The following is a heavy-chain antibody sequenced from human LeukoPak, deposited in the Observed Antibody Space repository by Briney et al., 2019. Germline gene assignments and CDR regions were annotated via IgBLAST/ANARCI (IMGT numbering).Heavy chain of an antibody. D-gene: IGHD6-6*01. J-gene: IGHJ5*02. CDR3: ARGAKYSSSPRGYNWFDP. CDR1: GGTLSSYA. V-gene: IGHV1-69*05. CDR2: IIPIFGTA. Sequence: ASVKVSCKASGGTLSSYAISWVRQAPGQGLEWMGGIIPIFGTANYAQKFQGRVTITTDESTSTAYMELSSLRSEDTAVYYCARGAKYSSSPRGYNWFDPWGQGTLVTVSS.